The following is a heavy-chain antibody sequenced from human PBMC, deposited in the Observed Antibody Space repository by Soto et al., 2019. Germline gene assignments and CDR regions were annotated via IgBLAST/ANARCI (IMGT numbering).Heavy chain of an antibody. J-gene: IGHJ4*02. CDR3: AAGEASSRNLAPYYLDF. CDR2: IHYSGTT. Sequence: SETLSLTCTVSGGSMRNYFWTWIRQPPGKGLEWIGYIHYSGTTSFFPSYNPSLRSRVTISEDTSKHQFSLKLLSVTTADTAVYFCAAGEASSRNLAPYYLDFWGQGTLVTVSS. V-gene: IGHV4-59*01. CDR1: GGSMRNYF. D-gene: IGHD6-13*01.